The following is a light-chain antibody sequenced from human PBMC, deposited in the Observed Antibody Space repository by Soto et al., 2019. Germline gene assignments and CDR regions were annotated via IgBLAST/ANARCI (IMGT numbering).Light chain of an antibody. J-gene: IGLJ1*01. Sequence: SVVPQPASVSGSPGQPITISCTGTSSVVGGYNYVSWYQQHPGKAPKLMIYDVSNRPSGVSNRFSGSKSGNTASLTISGLQAEDEADYYCSSYTSSTSYVFGTGTKVTVL. CDR1: SSVVGGYNY. CDR2: DVS. CDR3: SSYTSSTSYV. V-gene: IGLV2-14*01.